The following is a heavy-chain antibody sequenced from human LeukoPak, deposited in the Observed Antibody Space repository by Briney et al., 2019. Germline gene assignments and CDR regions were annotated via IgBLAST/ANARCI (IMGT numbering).Heavy chain of an antibody. J-gene: IGHJ4*02. CDR1: GFTFSSYA. CDR2: IRGRGGST. V-gene: IGHV3-23*01. CDR3: GTDLRRTCAWNYDY. Sequence: GFLRLSCAASGFTFSSYAMNWVRQARGEGLEWVSAIRGRGGSTYYADSVKGRFTISRDNSKNTMDLRVSSLIAEHPAVYYSGTDLRRTCAWNYDYSGQGTLVTVSS. D-gene: IGHD1-7*01.